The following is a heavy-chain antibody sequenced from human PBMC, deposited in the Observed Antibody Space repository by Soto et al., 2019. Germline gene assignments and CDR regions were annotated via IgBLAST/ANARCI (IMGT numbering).Heavy chain of an antibody. CDR1: GFTFSSYG. J-gene: IGHJ6*03. CDR3: AKVDRPYSSSWYGYYYYMDV. V-gene: IGHV3-30*18. CDR2: ISYDGSNK. Sequence: GGSLRLSCAASGFTFSSYGMHWVRQAPGKGLEWVAVISYDGSNKYYADSVKGRFTISRDNSKNTLYLQMNSLRAEDTAVYYCAKVDRPYSSSWYGYYYYMDVWGKGTTVTVSS. D-gene: IGHD6-13*01.